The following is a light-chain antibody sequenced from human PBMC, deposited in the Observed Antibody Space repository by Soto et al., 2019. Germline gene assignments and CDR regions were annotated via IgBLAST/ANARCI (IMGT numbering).Light chain of an antibody. Sequence: EIVLTQSPGTLSLSPGERATLSCRASQSVSGSYLAWYQQKAGQAPRLLIYGASSRADGIQDRFSGRGSGTDFTLPISRLETKDIAVYYCPQYGSSPPMFTFGQGTKVGIK. J-gene: IGKJ2*01. V-gene: IGKV3-20*01. CDR2: GAS. CDR1: QSVSGSY. CDR3: PQYGSSPPMFT.